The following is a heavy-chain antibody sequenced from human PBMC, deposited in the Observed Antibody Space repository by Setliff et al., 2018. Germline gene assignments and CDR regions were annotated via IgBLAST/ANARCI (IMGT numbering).Heavy chain of an antibody. D-gene: IGHD6-13*01. J-gene: IGHJ4*02. Sequence: PSETLSLTCAVYGGSFSGYYWGWIRQSPGKGLEWIGSIYHSGSTYYNPSLKSRVTISVDTSKNQFSLKLSSVTAADTAVYYCASTIAAAGTAADYWGQGTLVTVSS. CDR1: GGSFSGYY. V-gene: IGHV4-38-2*01. CDR2: IYHSGST. CDR3: ASTIAAAGTAADY.